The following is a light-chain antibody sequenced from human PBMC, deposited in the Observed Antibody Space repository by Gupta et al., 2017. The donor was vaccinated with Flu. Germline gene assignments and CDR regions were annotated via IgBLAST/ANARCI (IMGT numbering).Light chain of an antibody. V-gene: IGLV7-43*01. Sequence: QPVVTPAPSLPVSPGGPVPLTCASSTGAVTSDFYPNWFQQKPGQEPRALIYSASNKHSWTPARFSGSLLGGKAALTLSDVQPEDEAEYHCLRFQGGPLNWVFGGGTKLTV. J-gene: IGLJ3*02. CDR2: SAS. CDR3: LRFQGGPLNWV. CDR1: TGAVTSDFY.